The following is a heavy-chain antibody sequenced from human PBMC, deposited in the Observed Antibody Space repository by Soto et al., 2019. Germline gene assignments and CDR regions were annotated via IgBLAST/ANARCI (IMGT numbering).Heavy chain of an antibody. V-gene: IGHV3-33*06. Sequence: GGSLRLSCAASGFTFSSYGMHWVRQAPGKGLEWVAVIWYDGSNKYYADSVKGRFTISRDNSKNTLYLQMNSLRAEDTAVYYCAKSEYYGSGSYYFDSWGQGTLVTVSS. CDR1: GFTFSSYG. J-gene: IGHJ4*01. CDR3: AKSEYYGSGSYYFDS. D-gene: IGHD3-10*01. CDR2: IWYDGSNK.